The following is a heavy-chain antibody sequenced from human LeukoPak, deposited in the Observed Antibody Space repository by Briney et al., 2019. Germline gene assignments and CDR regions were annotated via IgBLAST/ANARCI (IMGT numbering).Heavy chain of an antibody. J-gene: IGHJ4*02. V-gene: IGHV3-21*01. Sequence: GRSLRLSCAASGFTFSSYSMNWVRQAPGKGLDWVSSISVSGSYIYYTDSVKGGFTISRDNANNSLYLQMNSLTAEDKAVYYCARDGGIYSGSYYFDYWGQGTLVTVSS. CDR2: ISVSGSYI. CDR3: ARDGGIYSGSYYFDY. D-gene: IGHD1-26*01. CDR1: GFTFSSYS.